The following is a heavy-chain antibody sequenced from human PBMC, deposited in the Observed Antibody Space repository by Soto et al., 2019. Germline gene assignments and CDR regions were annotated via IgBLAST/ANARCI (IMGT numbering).Heavy chain of an antibody. CDR2: INPSGGST. D-gene: IGHD1-26*01. CDR3: ARDNRPFLVGATLPYDY. J-gene: IGHJ4*02. CDR1: GYTFTSYY. V-gene: IGHV1-46*01. Sequence: GASVKVSCKASGYTFTSYYMQWVRQAPGQGLEWMGIINPSGGSTSYAQKFQGRVTMTRDTSTSTVYMELSSLRSEDTAVYYCARDNRPFLVGATLPYDYWGQGTLVTVSS.